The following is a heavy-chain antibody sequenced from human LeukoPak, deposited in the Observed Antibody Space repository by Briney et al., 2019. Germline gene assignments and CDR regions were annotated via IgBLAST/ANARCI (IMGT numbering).Heavy chain of an antibody. CDR1: GYTFTGYY. Sequence: ASVKVSCKASGYTFTGYYIHWVRQAPGQGLEWMGRINPNGGGTNYAQKFQGRVTMTSDTSISTAYMELSRLRSDDTAVYYCARERKITIFGVACDYWGQGTLVSVSS. J-gene: IGHJ4*02. CDR2: INPNGGGT. CDR3: ARERKITIFGVACDY. D-gene: IGHD3-3*01. V-gene: IGHV1-2*06.